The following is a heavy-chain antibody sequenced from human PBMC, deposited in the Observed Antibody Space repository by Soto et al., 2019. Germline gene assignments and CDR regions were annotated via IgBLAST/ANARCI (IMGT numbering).Heavy chain of an antibody. J-gene: IGHJ4*01. Sequence: GGSLRLSCAASGFTFSGYSMNWVRQAPGKGLEWLSYISSTSKTIYYADSVKGRFTISRDNAKNSLYLQMNSLRDEDTAVYFCVRDRDLDRDMVHADLWGQGTLVTVSS. V-gene: IGHV3-48*02. CDR1: GFTFSGYS. CDR3: VRDRDLDRDMVHADL. CDR2: ISSTSKTI. D-gene: IGHD5-18*01.